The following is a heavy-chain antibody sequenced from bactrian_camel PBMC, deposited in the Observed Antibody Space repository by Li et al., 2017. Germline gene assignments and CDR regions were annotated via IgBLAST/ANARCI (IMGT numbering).Heavy chain of an antibody. Sequence: SGGGSVQAGGPLRLSCVASGYTYRWHCMGWFRQAPGKEREGVAYIDGDGSTTYAASVKGRATISKDNAKNTLYLQMNSLKPEDTAIYYCAAAKGLPDLLRGGYLSARTYNYWGRGTQVTVS. CDR1: GYTYRWHC. V-gene: IGHV3S44*01. CDR3: AAAKGLPDLLRGGYLSARTYNY. CDR2: IDGDGST. D-gene: IGHD3*01. J-gene: IGHJ4*01.